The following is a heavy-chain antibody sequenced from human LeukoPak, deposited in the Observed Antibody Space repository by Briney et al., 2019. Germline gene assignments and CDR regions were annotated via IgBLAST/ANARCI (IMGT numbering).Heavy chain of an antibody. CDR1: GFTFSSYA. V-gene: IGHV3-23*01. D-gene: IGHD4-17*01. CDR3: AIIDDYGDYGGY. CDR2: ISGSGGST. J-gene: IGHJ4*02. Sequence: GGSLRLSCADSGFTFSSYAMSWVRQAPGKGLEWVSAISGSGGSTYYADSVKGRFTISRDNSKNTLYLQMNSLRAEDTAVYYCAIIDDYGDYGGYWGQGTLVTVSS.